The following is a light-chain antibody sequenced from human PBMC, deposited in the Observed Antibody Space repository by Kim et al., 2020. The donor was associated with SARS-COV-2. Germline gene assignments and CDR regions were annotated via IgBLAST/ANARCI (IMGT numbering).Light chain of an antibody. CDR2: RAS. CDR1: QSISNF. V-gene: IGKV1-39*01. CDR3: QQSYSSPRS. Sequence: SASVGDRVTITCRASQSISNFLNWYQQKPGKAPKLLIYRASSLQSGVPSRFSGSGSGTEFTLTISSLQPEDFATYYCQQSYSSPRSFGQETKLEI. J-gene: IGKJ2*03.